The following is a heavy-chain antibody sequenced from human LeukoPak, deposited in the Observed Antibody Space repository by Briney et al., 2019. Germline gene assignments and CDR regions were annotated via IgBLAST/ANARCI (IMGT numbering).Heavy chain of an antibody. D-gene: IGHD6-19*01. CDR1: GFTFSDYY. CDR3: AKFGWSDFFDY. V-gene: IGHV3-11*03. CDR2: VSSSSSSI. Sequence: GGSLRLSCAASGFTFSDYYMSWIRQAPGKGLEWVSYVSSSSSSINYADSVKGRFTISRDNAQNSLYLQMNSLRGEDTAVYYCAKFGWSDFFDYWGQGTLVTVSS. J-gene: IGHJ4*02.